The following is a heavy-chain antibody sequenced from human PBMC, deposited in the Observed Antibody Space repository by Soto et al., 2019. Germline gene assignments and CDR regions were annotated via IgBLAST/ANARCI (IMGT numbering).Heavy chain of an antibody. CDR1: GFSLSTYGVG. CDR2: IYWDDDT. D-gene: IGHD3-10*01. J-gene: IGHJ4*02. V-gene: IGHV2-5*02. Sequence: QIPLKESGPTLVKPTQTLTLTCNFSGFSLSTYGVGVGWIRQPPGKALEWLALIYWDDDTRFSPSLNSRLAITKDTSKSQVVLTMTHMDPVDTATYYCAHRPGFSMAFDYWGPGSLVTVSS. CDR3: AHRPGFSMAFDY.